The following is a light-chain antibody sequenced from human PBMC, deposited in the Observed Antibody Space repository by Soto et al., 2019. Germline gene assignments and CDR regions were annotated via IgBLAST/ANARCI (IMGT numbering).Light chain of an antibody. J-gene: IGLJ3*02. CDR3: CSYAGSNTYV. CDR1: SSDVGNYNL. Sequence: HSALPQPASVSGSPGQSITISCTGTSSDVGNYNLVSWYQQYPDKAPKLIISEGTKRPSGVSDRFSGSKSGNTASLTISGLQAEDEADYYCCSYAGSNTYVFGGGTKVTVL. CDR2: EGT. V-gene: IGLV2-23*01.